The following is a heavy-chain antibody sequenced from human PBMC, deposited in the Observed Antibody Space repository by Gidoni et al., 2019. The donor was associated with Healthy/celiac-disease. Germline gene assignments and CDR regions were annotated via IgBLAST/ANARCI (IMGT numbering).Heavy chain of an antibody. CDR3: ARLTTVTTHIDY. V-gene: IGHV1-69*01. J-gene: IGHJ4*02. CDR1: GSTFSSCA. CDR2: IIPIFGTA. D-gene: IGHD4-4*01. Sequence: QQQLVQSGAEVKKPGSSVKVTCKASGSTFSSCAISWVRQSPGQGLEWMGGIIPIFGTANYAQKFQGRVTITADESTSTAYMELSSLRSEDTAVYYCARLTTVTTHIDYWGQGALVTVSS.